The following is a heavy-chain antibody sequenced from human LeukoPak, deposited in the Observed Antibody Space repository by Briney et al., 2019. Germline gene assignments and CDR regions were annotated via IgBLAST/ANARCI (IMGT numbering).Heavy chain of an antibody. CDR3: AKDVEWIVATDFDY. J-gene: IGHJ4*02. D-gene: IGHD5-12*01. Sequence: GGSLRLSCAASGFTFSTYWMHWVRQAPGEGLVWVSRIKSDGSDTSYADSVKGRFTISRDNAKNTLYLQMNSLRAEDTAVYYCAKDVEWIVATDFDYWGRGTLVTVSS. CDR1: GFTFSTYW. V-gene: IGHV3-74*01. CDR2: IKSDGSDT.